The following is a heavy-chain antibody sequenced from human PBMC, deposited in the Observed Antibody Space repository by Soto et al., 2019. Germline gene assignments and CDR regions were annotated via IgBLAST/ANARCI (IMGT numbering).Heavy chain of an antibody. CDR2: IWYDGSNK. J-gene: IGHJ2*01. CDR3: ARDTNYYGSGSYYDWYFYL. D-gene: IGHD3-10*01. V-gene: IGHV3-33*01. Sequence: QVQLVESGGGVVQPGRSLRLSCAASGFTFSSYGMHWVRQAPGKGLEWVAVIWYDGSNKYYADSVKGRFTISRDNSKNTLYLQMNSLISEDTAVYYCARDTNYYGSGSYYDWYFYLWGRGTLVTVSS. CDR1: GFTFSSYG.